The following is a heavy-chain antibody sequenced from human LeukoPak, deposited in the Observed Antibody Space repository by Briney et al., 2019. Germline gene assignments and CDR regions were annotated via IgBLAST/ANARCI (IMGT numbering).Heavy chain of an antibody. CDR3: ARHANKEWLVDY. D-gene: IGHD3-3*01. Sequence: SETLSLTCTVSGGSISSSGYYWGWIRQPPGKGLEWFGSIYYSGSTYYNPSLKSRVTISVDTSKNQFSLKLSSVTAADTAVYYCARHANKEWLVDYWGQGTLVTVSS. J-gene: IGHJ4*02. CDR1: GGSISSSGYY. CDR2: IYYSGST. V-gene: IGHV4-39*01.